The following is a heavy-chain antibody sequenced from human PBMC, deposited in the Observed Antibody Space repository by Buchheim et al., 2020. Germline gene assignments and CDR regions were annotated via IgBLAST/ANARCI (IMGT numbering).Heavy chain of an antibody. V-gene: IGHV3-7*01. Sequence: EVQLVESGGGLVQPGGSLRLSCAASGFTFSSYWMSWVRQAPGKGLEWVANIKQDGSEKYYVDSVKGRFTISRDNAKNSLYLQMNSLRAEDTAVYYRASSGYSSGWYDTGMDVWGQGTT. J-gene: IGHJ6*02. CDR2: IKQDGSEK. D-gene: IGHD6-19*01. CDR1: GFTFSSYW. CDR3: ASSGYSSGWYDTGMDV.